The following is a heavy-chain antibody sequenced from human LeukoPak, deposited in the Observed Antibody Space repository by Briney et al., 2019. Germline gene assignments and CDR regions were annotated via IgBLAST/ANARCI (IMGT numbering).Heavy chain of an antibody. J-gene: IGHJ4*02. CDR2: ISSSSSYI. D-gene: IGHD2-21*01. CDR3: ARDSESDGFDY. Sequence: GGSLRLSCAASGFILSSYSMNWVRQAPGKGLEWVSSISSSSSYIYYADSVKGRFTISRDNAKNSLYLQMNSLRAEDTAVYYCARDSESDGFDYWGQGTLVTVSS. CDR1: GFILSSYS. V-gene: IGHV3-21*01.